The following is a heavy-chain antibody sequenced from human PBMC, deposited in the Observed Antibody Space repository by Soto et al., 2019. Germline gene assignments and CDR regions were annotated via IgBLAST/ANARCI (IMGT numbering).Heavy chain of an antibody. Sequence: QVRLQESGPGLVKPSETLSLTCSVSGDSVSRYHWNWVRQSPGQGLEWIGFVSTTAGTVYNPSLGHRVDVSLDTSTNQFSLTLTSATAADTAVYYWARRIAMAAVTLGGDNWLDPWGQGTLVVVSS. CDR1: GDSVSRYH. CDR2: VSTTAGT. J-gene: IGHJ5*02. D-gene: IGHD4-17*01. V-gene: IGHV4-4*08. CDR3: ARRIAMAAVTLGGDNWLDP.